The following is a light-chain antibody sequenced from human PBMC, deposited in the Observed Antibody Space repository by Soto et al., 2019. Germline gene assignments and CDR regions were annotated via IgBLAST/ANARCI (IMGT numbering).Light chain of an antibody. V-gene: IGKV3-11*01. CDR2: DAS. CDR1: QSVSTS. CDR3: QQRANWIT. Sequence: EIVLTQSPATLSLSAGERATLSCRASQSVSTSLAWYQQRPGQAPRLLIYDASNRATGIPARFSGSGSGTDFTLTISSLEPEDFAVYYCQQRANWITFGQGTRLEIK. J-gene: IGKJ5*01.